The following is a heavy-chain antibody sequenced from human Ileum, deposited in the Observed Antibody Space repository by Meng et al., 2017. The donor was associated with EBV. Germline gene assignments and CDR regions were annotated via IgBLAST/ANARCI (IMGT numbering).Heavy chain of an antibody. D-gene: IGHD5-24*01. CDR1: GGSISSNGYS. Sequence: QLPLQESGSGLVKPSEALSPTCAVSGGSISSNGYSGSWIRQPPGKGLEWLGYIYYSGTAFYNPSLKSRVTISLDRSKSQFYLKLISVTAADTAVYYCARGGDGSPYFDYWGQGALVTVAS. CDR3: ARGGDGSPYFDY. CDR2: IYYSGTA. J-gene: IGHJ4*02. V-gene: IGHV4-30-2*01.